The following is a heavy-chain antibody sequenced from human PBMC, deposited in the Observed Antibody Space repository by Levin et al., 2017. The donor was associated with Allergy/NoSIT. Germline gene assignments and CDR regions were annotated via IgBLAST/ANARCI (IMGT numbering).Heavy chain of an antibody. CDR1: GGSISSGGYY. Sequence: LRLSCTVSGGSISSGGYYWSWIRQHPGKGLEWIGYIYYSGSTYYNPSLKSRVTISVDTSKNQFSLKLSSVTAADTAVYYCARVDYGGQEGAFDIWGQGTMVTVSS. CDR3: ARVDYGGQEGAFDI. CDR2: IYYSGST. V-gene: IGHV4-31*03. J-gene: IGHJ3*02. D-gene: IGHD4-23*01.